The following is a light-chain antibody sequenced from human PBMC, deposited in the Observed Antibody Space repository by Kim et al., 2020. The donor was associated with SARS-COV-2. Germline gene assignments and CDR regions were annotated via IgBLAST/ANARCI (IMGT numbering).Light chain of an antibody. J-gene: IGKJ2*03. Sequence: SASVGDRVTITCRASQSISSYLNWYQQKPGKAPKRLIYAASSLQSGVPSRFSGSGSGTGFTLTISSQQPEDFATYYCQQSYSTPPSFGQGTKLEI. V-gene: IGKV1-39*01. CDR2: AAS. CDR3: QQSYSTPPS. CDR1: QSISSY.